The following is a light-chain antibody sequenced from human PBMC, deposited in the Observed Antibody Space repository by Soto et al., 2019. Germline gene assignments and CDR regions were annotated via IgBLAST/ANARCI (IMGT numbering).Light chain of an antibody. CDR2: DAS. J-gene: IGKJ1*01. V-gene: IGKV1-5*01. CDR3: QQYNSYRRT. Sequence: DIQMTQTTSTLSASVGDRVTITCRASQSISSWLAWYQQKPGKAPKLLIYDASSLESGVPSRFSGSGSETEFTLTISSLQPDDFGTYYWQQYNSYRRTLGQATKVDIK. CDR1: QSISSW.